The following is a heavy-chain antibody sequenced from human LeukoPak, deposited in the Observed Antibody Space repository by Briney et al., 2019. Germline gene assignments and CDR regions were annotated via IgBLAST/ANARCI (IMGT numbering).Heavy chain of an antibody. CDR1: GFTFSSYG. D-gene: IGHD5-12*01. CDR2: ISYDGSNK. CDR3: ARGVATIGYYFDY. J-gene: IGHJ4*02. Sequence: GGSLRLSRAASGFTFSSYGMHWVRQAPGKGLEWVAVISYDGSNKYYADSVKGRFTISRDNSKNTLYLQMNSLRAEDTAVYYCARGVATIGYYFDYWGQGTLVTVSS. V-gene: IGHV3-30*03.